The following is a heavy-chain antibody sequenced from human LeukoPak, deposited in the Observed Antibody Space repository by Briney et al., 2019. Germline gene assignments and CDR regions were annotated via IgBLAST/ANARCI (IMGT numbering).Heavy chain of an antibody. CDR2: ISSSGSTI. Sequence: GGSLRLSCAASGFTFSSYEMNWVRQAPGKGLEWVSCISSSGSTIYYADSVKGRFTISRDNAKNSLYLQMNSLRAEDTAVYYCARVGADYYDSSGYYDDYWGQGTLVTVSS. D-gene: IGHD3-22*01. CDR1: GFTFSSYE. V-gene: IGHV3-48*03. J-gene: IGHJ4*02. CDR3: ARVGADYYDSSGYYDDY.